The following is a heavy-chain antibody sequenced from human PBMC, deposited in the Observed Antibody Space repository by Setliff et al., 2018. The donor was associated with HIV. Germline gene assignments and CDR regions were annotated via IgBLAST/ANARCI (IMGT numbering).Heavy chain of an antibody. CDR2: IDYSGST. Sequence: PSETLSLTCTVSGGSISSSSSYWGWIRQPPGKGLEWIGSIDYSGSTNNNPSLKSRVTISVDTSKNQFSLKLSSVTAADTAVYYCARAPGEAYNFWSGPMTRYYFDYWGQGTLVTISS. D-gene: IGHD3-3*01. CDR1: GGSISSSSSY. V-gene: IGHV4-39*07. CDR3: ARAPGEAYNFWSGPMTRYYFDY. J-gene: IGHJ4*02.